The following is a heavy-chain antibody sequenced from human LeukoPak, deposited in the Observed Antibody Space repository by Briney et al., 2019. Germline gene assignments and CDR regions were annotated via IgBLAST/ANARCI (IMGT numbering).Heavy chain of an antibody. D-gene: IGHD6-6*01. CDR2: INPNSGGT. Sequence: ASVKVSCKASGYTFTSYYMHWVRQAPGQGLEWMGWINPNSGGTNYAQKFQGRVTMTRDTSISTAYMELSRLRSDDTAVYYCARDWRYSSSSKPGYWGQGTLVTVSS. J-gene: IGHJ4*02. V-gene: IGHV1-2*02. CDR1: GYTFTSYY. CDR3: ARDWRYSSSSKPGY.